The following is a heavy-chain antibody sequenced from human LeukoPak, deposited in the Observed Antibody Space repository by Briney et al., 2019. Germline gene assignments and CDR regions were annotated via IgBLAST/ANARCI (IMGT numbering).Heavy chain of an antibody. CDR2: IHYSGST. J-gene: IGHJ4*02. Sequence: PETLSLTCTVSGGSISSYYWTWIRQPPGKGLEWIGYIHYSGSTNYNPSLRSRVTISVDTSKNQFSLKLSSLTAADTAVYYCARRRAVPGFYYFDYWGQGTLVTVSS. CDR1: GGSISSYY. V-gene: IGHV4-59*08. CDR3: ARRRAVPGFYYFDY. D-gene: IGHD6-19*01.